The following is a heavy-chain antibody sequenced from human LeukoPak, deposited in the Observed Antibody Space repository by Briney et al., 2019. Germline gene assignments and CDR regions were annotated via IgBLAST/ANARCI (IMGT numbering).Heavy chain of an antibody. D-gene: IGHD3/OR15-3a*01. CDR2: IYYSGNT. CDR3: ARQTGSGLFILP. V-gene: IGHV4-39*01. Sequence: SETLSLTCTVSGFSISSSNSYWGGLRQPPGKGLEWIGSIYYSGNTYYNASLNSKTTISINTSKNKFSLRLTSVTAADTAVYYCARQTGSGLFILPGGQGTLVTASS. CDR1: GFSISSSNSY. J-gene: IGHJ4*02.